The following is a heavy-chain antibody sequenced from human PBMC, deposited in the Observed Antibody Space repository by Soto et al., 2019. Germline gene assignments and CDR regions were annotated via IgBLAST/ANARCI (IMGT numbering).Heavy chain of an antibody. CDR2: IRYDGSNK. Sequence: GGSLRLYCAASGFTFSSYGMHGVRHAPGKGLEWVAFIRYDGSNKSYADSVKGRFTISRDNSKNTLYLQMNSLRAEDTAVYYCARDPRGGITGNYYYGMDVWGQGTTVTVSS. V-gene: IGHV3-30*02. CDR1: GFTFSSYG. D-gene: IGHD1-20*01. J-gene: IGHJ6*02. CDR3: ARDPRGGITGNYYYGMDV.